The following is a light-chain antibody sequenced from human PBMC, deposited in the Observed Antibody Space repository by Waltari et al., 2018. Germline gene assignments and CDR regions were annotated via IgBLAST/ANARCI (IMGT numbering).Light chain of an antibody. V-gene: IGKV1-33*01. J-gene: IGKJ3*01. Sequence: DIQMTQSPSSLSASVGDRVTITYQASQDISNYLNWYQQKPGKAPELLIYDVSNLETGVPSRFSGSRSGTHFTLTISSLQPEDVATYYCQRYDNLPIFAFGPGTK. CDR3: QRYDNLPIFA. CDR2: DVS. CDR1: QDISNY.